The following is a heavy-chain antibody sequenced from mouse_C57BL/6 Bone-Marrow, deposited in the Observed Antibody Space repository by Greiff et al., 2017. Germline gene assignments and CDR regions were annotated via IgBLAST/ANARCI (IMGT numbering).Heavy chain of an antibody. Sequence: EVQLQQSGAELVRPGASVKLSCTASGFNIKDDYMHWVKQRPDKGLEWIGWIAHENGDTEYASKFQGKVTITADTSSNTAYLQLSSLTSEDTAVYYCTTGDGYSYFDYWGQGTTLTVSS. J-gene: IGHJ2*01. V-gene: IGHV14-4*01. CDR3: TTGDGYSYFDY. CDR1: GFNIKDDY. CDR2: IAHENGDT. D-gene: IGHD2-3*01.